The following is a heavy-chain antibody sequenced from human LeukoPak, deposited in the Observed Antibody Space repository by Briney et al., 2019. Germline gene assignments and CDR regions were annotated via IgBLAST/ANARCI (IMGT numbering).Heavy chain of an antibody. CDR3: ARSSGTGTFSY. CDR1: GDSISRSTYY. V-gene: IGHV4-39*02. Sequence: TSETLSLTCTVSGDSISRSTYYWAWIRQPPGKGLEWIGSVYYGRSPYFNPSLESRATISVDTSKNHFSLKMSSVTAADTAVYYCARSSGTGTFSYWGQGTLVTVSS. D-gene: IGHD6-25*01. J-gene: IGHJ4*02. CDR2: VYYGRSP.